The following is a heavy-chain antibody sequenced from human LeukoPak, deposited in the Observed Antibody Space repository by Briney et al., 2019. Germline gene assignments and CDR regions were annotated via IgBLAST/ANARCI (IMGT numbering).Heavy chain of an antibody. CDR2: IYYSGST. Sequence: SETLSLTCTVSGGSISSYYWSWIRQPPGKGLEWIGYIYYSGSTNYNPSLKSRVTISVDTSKNQFSLKLSSVTAADTAVYYCARGPYYYDSSGYYYYYYYYMDVWGEGTTVTVSS. CDR3: ARGPYYYDSSGYYYYYYYYMDV. D-gene: IGHD3-22*01. CDR1: GGSISSYY. J-gene: IGHJ6*03. V-gene: IGHV4-59*08.